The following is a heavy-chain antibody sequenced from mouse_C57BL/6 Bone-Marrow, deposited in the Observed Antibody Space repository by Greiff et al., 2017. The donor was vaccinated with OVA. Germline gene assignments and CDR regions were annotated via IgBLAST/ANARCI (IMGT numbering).Heavy chain of an antibody. D-gene: IGHD4-1*01. V-gene: IGHV1-69*01. CDR3: AREDWDEYFDV. CDR1: GYTFTSYW. Sequence: QQSCKASGYTFTSYWMHWVKQRPGQGLEWIGEIDPSDSYTNYNHKFKGKSTLTVDKSSSTAYMQLSSLTSEDSAVYYCAREDWDEYFDVWGTGTTVTVSS. J-gene: IGHJ1*03. CDR2: IDPSDSYT.